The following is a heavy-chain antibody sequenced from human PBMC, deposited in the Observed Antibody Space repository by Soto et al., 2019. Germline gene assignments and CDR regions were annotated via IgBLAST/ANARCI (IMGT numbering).Heavy chain of an antibody. CDR1: GFTLSSYW. CDR2: INTDGTYT. J-gene: IGHJ6*02. CDR3: VSDSFWSSHYSGMDV. D-gene: IGHD3-3*01. V-gene: IGHV3-74*01. Sequence: PGGSLRLSCAASGFTLSSYWMHWVRQAPGKGLLWVSRINTDGTYTHYADSVKGRLTISRDKAKNTPYLQMNSLRAEDTAVYYCVSDSFWSSHYSGMDVWGQGTTVTVSS.